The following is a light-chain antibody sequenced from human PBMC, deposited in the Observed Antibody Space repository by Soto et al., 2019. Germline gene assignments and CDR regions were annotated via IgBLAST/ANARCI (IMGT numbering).Light chain of an antibody. V-gene: IGKV3-20*01. CDR1: QSVTSNY. J-gene: IGKJ2*03. CDR2: DAS. CDR3: QQYGSSPPYS. Sequence: EIVLTQSPVTLSLSPGERATLSCRASQSVTSNYLAWYQQQPGQAPRLLIYDASSRATAIPDRFSGSGSGTDFTLTISRLEPEDFAVYFCQQYGSSPPYSFGQGT.